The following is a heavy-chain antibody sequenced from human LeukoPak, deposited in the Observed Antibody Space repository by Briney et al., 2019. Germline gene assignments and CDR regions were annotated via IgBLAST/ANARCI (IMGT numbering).Heavy chain of an antibody. J-gene: IGHJ4*02. CDR3: ARDKVWYSSSWYLDY. V-gene: IGHV1-46*01. CDR2: INPSGGST. D-gene: IGHD6-13*01. Sequence: ASVKVSCKASGYTFTSYYMHWARQAPGQGLEWMGIINPSGGSTSYAQKFQGRVTMTRDTSTSTVHMELSSLRSEDTAVYYCARDKVWYSSSWYLDYWGQGTLVTVSS. CDR1: GYTFTSYY.